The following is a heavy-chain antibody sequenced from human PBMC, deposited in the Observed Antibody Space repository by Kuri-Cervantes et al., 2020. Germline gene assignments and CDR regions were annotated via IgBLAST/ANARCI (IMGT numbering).Heavy chain of an antibody. D-gene: IGHD4-17*01. CDR1: EFTFSNYW. Sequence: GGSLRLSCAASEFTFSNYWMSWVRQAPGKGLEWVANIKGDGSEKYYVDSVKGRFTISRDNAKNSMYLQMNSLRAEDTAVYYCARGVPVTNHFYFYYMDVWGKGTTVTVSS. J-gene: IGHJ6*03. CDR3: ARGVPVTNHFYFYYMDV. CDR2: IKGDGSEK. V-gene: IGHV3-7*01.